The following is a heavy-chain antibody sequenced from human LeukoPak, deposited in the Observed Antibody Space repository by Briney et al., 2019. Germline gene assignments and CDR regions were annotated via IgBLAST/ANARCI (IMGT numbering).Heavy chain of an antibody. D-gene: IGHD6-19*01. CDR2: VHNGGGST. CDR1: GFTFSNYA. CDR3: ARDWGAAVAGSTVGY. V-gene: IGHV3-23*01. J-gene: IGHJ1*01. Sequence: TGGSLRLSCAASGFTFSNYAMSWVRQAPGKGLEWVSTVHNGGGSTYYADSVKGRFTISRDNSKNTLYFQMGSLRVEDMAVYYCARDWGAAVAGSTVGYWGQGTLVTVSS.